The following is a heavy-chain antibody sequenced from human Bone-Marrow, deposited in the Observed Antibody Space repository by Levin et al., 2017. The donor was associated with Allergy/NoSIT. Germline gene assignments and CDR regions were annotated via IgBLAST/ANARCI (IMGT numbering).Heavy chain of an antibody. J-gene: IGHJ4*02. V-gene: IGHV3-23*01. CDR2: VYPSGGST. CDR1: GFTFSSYA. D-gene: IGHD6-13*01. Sequence: GGSLRLSCAGSGFTFSSYAMNWVRQAPGKGLEWVSTVYPSGGSTYYADSVKGRFTISRDNSKNTLSLQMNSLRADDTAVYYCARQYSSTWYIFDYWGQGTLVTVSS. CDR3: ARQYSSTWYIFDY.